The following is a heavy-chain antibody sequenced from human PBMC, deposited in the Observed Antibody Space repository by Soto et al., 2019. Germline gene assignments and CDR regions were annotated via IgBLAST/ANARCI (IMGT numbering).Heavy chain of an antibody. CDR2: ITAGNGNT. J-gene: IGHJ5*02. CDR1: GYIFTSYT. Sequence: ASVKVSCKASGYIFTSYTMHWVRQAPGQRLEWMGRITAGNGNTGYAQKFQGRVTMTRNTSISTAYMELSSLRSEDTAVYYCAREKGSSGFDPWGQGTLVTVSS. V-gene: IGHV1-8*02. D-gene: IGHD6-6*01. CDR3: AREKGSSGFDP.